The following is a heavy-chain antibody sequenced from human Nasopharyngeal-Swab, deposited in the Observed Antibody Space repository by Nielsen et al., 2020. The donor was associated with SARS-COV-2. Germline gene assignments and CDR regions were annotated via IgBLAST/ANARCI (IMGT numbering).Heavy chain of an antibody. CDR1: GFTFSSYA. J-gene: IGHJ4*02. D-gene: IGHD2-15*01. CDR3: AKGRKSKVVVAAILPFDY. V-gene: IGHV3-23*01. Sequence: GGSLRLSCAASGFTFSSYAMSWVRQAPGKGLEWVSAISGSGGSTYYADSVKGRFTISRDNSKNTLYLQMNSLRAEDTAVYYCAKGRKSKVVVAAILPFDYWGQGTLVTVSS. CDR2: ISGSGGST.